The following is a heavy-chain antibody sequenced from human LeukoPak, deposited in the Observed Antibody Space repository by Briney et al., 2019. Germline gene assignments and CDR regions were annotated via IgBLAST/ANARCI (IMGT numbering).Heavy chain of an antibody. CDR1: GGSISSYY. V-gene: IGHV4-4*07. D-gene: IGHD3-3*01. Sequence: PSETLSLTCTVSGGSISSYYWSWIRQPAGKGLEWIGRIYTSGSTNYNPSLKSRVTMSVDTSKNLFSLKLSSVTAADTAVYYCARGGDYDFWSGYTYYYYMDVWGKGTTVTVSS. CDR3: ARGGDYDFWSGYTYYYYMDV. J-gene: IGHJ6*03. CDR2: IYTSGST.